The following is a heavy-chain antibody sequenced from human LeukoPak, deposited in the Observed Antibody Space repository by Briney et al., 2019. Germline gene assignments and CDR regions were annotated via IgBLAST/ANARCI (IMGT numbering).Heavy chain of an antibody. CDR1: GFTFSSYA. J-gene: IGHJ3*02. V-gene: IGHV3-23*01. D-gene: IGHD1-26*01. CDR3: AKAPSVRWEPKTDAFDI. Sequence: PGGSLRLSCAASGFTFSSYAMSWVRQAPGKGLEWVSAISGSGGSTYYADSVKGRLTISRDNSKNTLYLQMNSLRAEDTAVYYCAKAPSVRWEPKTDAFDIWGQGTMVTVSS. CDR2: ISGSGGST.